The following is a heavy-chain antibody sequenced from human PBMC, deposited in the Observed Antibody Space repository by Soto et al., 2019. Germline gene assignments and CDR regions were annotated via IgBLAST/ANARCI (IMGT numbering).Heavy chain of an antibody. CDR1: GFRVADAG. Sequence: GGSLRLSCAASGFRVADAGVNWVRQAPGKGLEWVGRVYTSAEGGATNYAAPVKGRFTISRDDSKNTVYLQMNSLMTEDTAVYYCTTGSVEGFWGQGTTVTVSS. V-gene: IGHV3-15*07. CDR3: TTGSVEGF. CDR2: VYTSAEGGAT. D-gene: IGHD2-15*01. J-gene: IGHJ6*02.